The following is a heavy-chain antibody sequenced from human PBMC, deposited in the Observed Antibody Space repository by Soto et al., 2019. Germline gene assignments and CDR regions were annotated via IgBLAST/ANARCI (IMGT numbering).Heavy chain of an antibody. V-gene: IGHV1-2*04. J-gene: IGHJ6*02. Sequence: SVKVSCKTSGYTFTVYYMHWVRQAPGQGLEWMGWINPNSGGTNYAQKFQGWVTMTRDTSISTAYMELSRLRSDDTAVYYCGRDGAHRSRWYEWGGAGNMAVWGQGTTVTVS. CDR2: INPNSGGT. CDR3: GRDGAHRSRWYEWGGAGNMAV. CDR1: GYTFTVYY. D-gene: IGHD6-13*01.